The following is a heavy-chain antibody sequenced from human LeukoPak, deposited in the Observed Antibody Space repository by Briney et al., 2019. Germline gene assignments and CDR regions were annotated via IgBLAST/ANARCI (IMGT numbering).Heavy chain of an antibody. D-gene: IGHD2-15*01. CDR2: TYNRSKWYS. V-gene: IGHV6-1*01. J-gene: IGHJ4*02. Sequence: SQTLSLTCAISGDNVSSNSATWSWIRQSPSRGLEWLGRTYNRSKWYSDYAVSVKGRITINPDTSKNQFSLQLNSVPPEDTAVYYCARGVGGGWKVFDYWGQGTLVTVSS. CDR1: GDNVSSNSAT. CDR3: ARGVGGGWKVFDY.